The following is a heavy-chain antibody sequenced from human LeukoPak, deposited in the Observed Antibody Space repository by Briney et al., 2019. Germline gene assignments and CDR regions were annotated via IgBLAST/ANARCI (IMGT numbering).Heavy chain of an antibody. CDR3: AHSGTVTTPHDAFDI. V-gene: IGHV2-5*01. J-gene: IGHJ3*02. CDR2: IYWNDDK. D-gene: IGHD4-17*01. Sequence: SGPTLVKPAQTLTLTCTFSAFSLSTSGVGVGWMHQPPGKALEWLALIYWNDDKRYSPSLKSRLTITKDTSKNQVVLTMTNMDPVDTATYYCAHSGTVTTPHDAFDIWGQGTMVTVSS. CDR1: AFSLSTSGVG.